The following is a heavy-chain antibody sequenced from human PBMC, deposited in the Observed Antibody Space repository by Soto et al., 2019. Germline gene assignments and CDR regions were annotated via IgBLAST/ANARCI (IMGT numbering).Heavy chain of an antibody. CDR2: IYYSGFT. CDR3: ARDFGGVSGTSNYFDQ. CDR1: GGSISSGGYY. Sequence: SETLSLTCTVSGGSISSGGYYWNWIRHHPGKGLEWIGYIYYSGFTLYNPSLKSRVTISVDTSKNQFSLKLSSVTAADTAVYYCARDFGGVSGTSNYFDQWGQGT. V-gene: IGHV4-31*03. D-gene: IGHD3-16*01. J-gene: IGHJ4*02.